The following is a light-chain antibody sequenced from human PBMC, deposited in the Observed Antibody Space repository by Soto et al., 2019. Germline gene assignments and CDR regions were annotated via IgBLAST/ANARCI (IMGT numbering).Light chain of an antibody. Sequence: QSVLTQPPSASGTPGQRVTISCSGSSSNIGSNTVNWYRQLPGTAPKLLIYSNNQRPSGVPDRFSGSKSGTSASLAISGLQSVDEADYYCAAWDDSLNGRVFGTGTKVTVL. CDR1: SSNIGSNT. CDR3: AAWDDSLNGRV. J-gene: IGLJ1*01. V-gene: IGLV1-44*01. CDR2: SNN.